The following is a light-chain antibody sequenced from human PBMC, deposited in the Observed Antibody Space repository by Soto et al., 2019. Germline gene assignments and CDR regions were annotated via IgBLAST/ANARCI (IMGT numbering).Light chain of an antibody. V-gene: IGKV3D-20*02. CDR2: GAS. CDR1: QSVSSSY. J-gene: IGKJ4*01. CDR3: QQRSNWPT. Sequence: EIVLTQSPGTLSLSPGARAPLSCRASQSVSSSYLAWYQQKPGQPPRLLIYGASSRATGIPDRFSGSGSGTDFTLTISSLEPEDFAVYYCQQRSNWPTFGGGTKVDIK.